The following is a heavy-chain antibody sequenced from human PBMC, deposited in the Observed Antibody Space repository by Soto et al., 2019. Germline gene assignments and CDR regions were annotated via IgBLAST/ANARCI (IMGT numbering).Heavy chain of an antibody. CDR3: QGGDF. Sequence: PSETLSLTCAVSGGSFGAYFWSWIRQSPAKGLEWLGEINDSGNTYYNPSFKCRLTISLDTSTSQISLRLTSVTVAGSAVYYCQGGDFWGQGTRVTVSS. V-gene: IGHV4-34*01. D-gene: IGHD3-16*01. CDR2: INDSGNT. CDR1: GGSFGAYF. J-gene: IGHJ4*02.